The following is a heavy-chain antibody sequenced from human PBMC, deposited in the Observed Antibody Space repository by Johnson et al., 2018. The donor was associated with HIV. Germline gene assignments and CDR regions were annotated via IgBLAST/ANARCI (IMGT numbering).Heavy chain of an antibody. CDR1: GFTFSSYG. CDR3: ARSHGQLWLLPAFDI. Sequence: VQLVESGGGVVQPGGSLRLSCAASGFTFSSYGMHWVRQAPGKGLEWVTFIRYDGSNKYYADSVQGRFTISRDNSKNTLYLQMSSLRAEDTAVYYCARSHGQLWLLPAFDIWGQGTMVTVSS. CDR2: IRYDGSNK. V-gene: IGHV3-30*02. D-gene: IGHD5-18*01. J-gene: IGHJ3*02.